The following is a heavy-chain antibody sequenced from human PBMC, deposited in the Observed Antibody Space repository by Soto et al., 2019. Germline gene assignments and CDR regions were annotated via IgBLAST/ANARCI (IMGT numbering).Heavy chain of an antibody. Sequence: SCAASGFTFSSYSMNWVRQAPGKGLEWVSSISSSSGHIYYADSLKGRFTISRDNAENSLYLQMNSLRAEDTAVYYCTRHWLATREFDYWGQGTLVTVSS. V-gene: IGHV3-21*01. CDR1: GFTFSSYS. CDR3: TRHWLATREFDY. J-gene: IGHJ4*02. CDR2: ISSSSGHI. D-gene: IGHD1-26*01.